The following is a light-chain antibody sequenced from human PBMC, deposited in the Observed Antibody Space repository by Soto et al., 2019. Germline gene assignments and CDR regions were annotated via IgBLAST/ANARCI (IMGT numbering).Light chain of an antibody. V-gene: IGLV1-44*01. CDR1: NFNIGSNS. CDR3: AAWDDRLRGFV. Sequence: QFVLTQPPSASATPGQRVTISCSGSNFNIGSNSVNWYQHLPGTSPKLLIHSDNQRPSGVPDRFSGSKSGTSAALAISGLQSEDEADYYCAAWDDRLRGFVFGTGTKVTVL. J-gene: IGLJ1*01. CDR2: SDN.